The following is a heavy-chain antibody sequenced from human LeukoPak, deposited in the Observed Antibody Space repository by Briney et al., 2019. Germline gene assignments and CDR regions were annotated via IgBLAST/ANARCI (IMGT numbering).Heavy chain of an antibody. CDR2: ISAYNGNT. D-gene: IGHD3-22*01. CDR1: GYTFTGYY. J-gene: IGHJ4*02. CDR3: ARSDNYYDSSGYVNY. Sequence: GASVKVSCKASGYTFTGYYMHWVRQAPGQGLEWMGWISAYNGNTNYAQKLQGRVTMTTDTSTSTAYMELRSLRSDDTAVYYCARSDNYYDSSGYVNYWGQGTLVTVSS. V-gene: IGHV1-18*04.